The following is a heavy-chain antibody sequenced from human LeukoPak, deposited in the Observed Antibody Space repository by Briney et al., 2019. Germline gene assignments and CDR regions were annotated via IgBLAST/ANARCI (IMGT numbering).Heavy chain of an antibody. D-gene: IGHD1-7*01. V-gene: IGHV3-30*18. CDR3: AKTVTGTTIDAFDI. J-gene: IGHJ3*02. CDR1: GFTFSSYG. CDR2: ISYDGSNK. Sequence: GRSLRLSCAASGFTFSSYGMHWVRQAPGKGLEWVAVISYDGSNKYYADSVKGRFTISRDNSKNTLYLQMNSLRAEDTAVYYCAKTVTGTTIDAFDIWGQGTMVTVSS.